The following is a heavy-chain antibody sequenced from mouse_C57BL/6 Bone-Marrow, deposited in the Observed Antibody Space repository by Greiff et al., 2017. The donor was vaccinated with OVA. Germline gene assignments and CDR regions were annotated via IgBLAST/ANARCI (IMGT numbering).Heavy chain of an antibody. CDR3: AGHYYGSSPFAY. CDR2: IYPGSGNT. J-gene: IGHJ3*01. V-gene: IGHV1-66*01. Sequence: QVQLQQSGPELVKPGASVKISCKASGYSFTSYYIHWVKQRPGQGLEWIGWIYPGSGNTKYNEKFKGKATLTADTSSRTAYMQLSSLTSEDSAVYYCAGHYYGSSPFAYWGQGTLVTVSA. D-gene: IGHD1-1*01. CDR1: GYSFTSYY.